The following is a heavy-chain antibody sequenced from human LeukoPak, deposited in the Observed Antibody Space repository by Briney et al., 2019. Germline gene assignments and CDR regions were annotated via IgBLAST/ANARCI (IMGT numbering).Heavy chain of an antibody. D-gene: IGHD3-22*01. CDR1: GFTFCSYG. CDR2: IRYDGSNK. V-gene: IGHV3-30*02. CDR3: ARDTMIVVITSLYYFDY. Sequence: GGSLRLSCAASGFTFCSYGMHWVRQAPGKGLEWVAFIRYDGSNKYYADSVKGRFTISRDNSKNTLYLQMNSLSAEDTAIYYCARDTMIVVITSLYYFDYWGQGTLVTVSS. J-gene: IGHJ4*02.